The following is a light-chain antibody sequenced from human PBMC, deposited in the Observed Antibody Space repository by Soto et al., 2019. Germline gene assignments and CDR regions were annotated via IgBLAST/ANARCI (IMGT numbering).Light chain of an antibody. CDR3: QQYGSSPWT. Sequence: EGVLTQSPGTLSLSPRERATLSCRASQSISSGYLAWYQQKPGQAPRLLIYGASSRATGIPDRFSGSGSGTDFTLTISRLEPEDIAVFYCQQYGSSPWTFGQGTKVDIK. J-gene: IGKJ1*01. CDR1: QSISSGY. CDR2: GAS. V-gene: IGKV3-20*01.